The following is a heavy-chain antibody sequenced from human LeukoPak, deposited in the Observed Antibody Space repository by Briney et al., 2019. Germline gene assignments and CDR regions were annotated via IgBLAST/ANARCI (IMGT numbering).Heavy chain of an antibody. D-gene: IGHD3-10*01. Sequence: GSLRLSCAASGFTFSKYVMSWVRQAPGKGLEWVSYIDGSGGSTNYADSVKGRFTISRDNSKNTLYLLMNSLRTEDTAVYYCARDPLYYGSGSFDYWGQGTLVTVSS. V-gene: IGHV3-23*01. CDR3: ARDPLYYGSGSFDY. J-gene: IGHJ4*02. CDR2: IDGSGGST. CDR1: GFTFSKYV.